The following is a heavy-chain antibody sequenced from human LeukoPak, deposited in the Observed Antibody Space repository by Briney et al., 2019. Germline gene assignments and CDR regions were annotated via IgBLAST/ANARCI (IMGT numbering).Heavy chain of an antibody. V-gene: IGHV1-69*04. D-gene: IGHD1-26*01. CDR2: IFPMLDIS. Sequence: ASVKVSCMASGGPFSTYAITWVRQAPGQGLEWMGSIFPMLDISTYAQKFQGRVTITADKSTSTAYMALSSLRSEDTAVYYCAAGATGLHDAFDYWGLGTLVTVSP. CDR1: GGPFSTYA. J-gene: IGHJ4*02. CDR3: AAGATGLHDAFDY.